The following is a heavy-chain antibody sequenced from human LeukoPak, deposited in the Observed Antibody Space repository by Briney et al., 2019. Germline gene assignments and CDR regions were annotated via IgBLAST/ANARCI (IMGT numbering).Heavy chain of an antibody. D-gene: IGHD3-22*01. Sequence: SETLSLTCTVSGGSISSSSYYWGWIRQPPGKGLEWIGSIYYSGSTYYNPSLKSRVTISVDTPKNQFSLKLSSVTAADTAVYYCARSYYYDSSGYNYWGQGTLVTVSS. V-gene: IGHV4-39*01. CDR3: ARSYYYDSSGYNY. J-gene: IGHJ4*02. CDR1: GGSISSSSYY. CDR2: IYYSGST.